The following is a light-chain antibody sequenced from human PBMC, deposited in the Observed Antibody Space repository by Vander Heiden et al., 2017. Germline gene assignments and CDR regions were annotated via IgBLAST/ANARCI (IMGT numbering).Light chain of an antibody. CDR2: KDS. J-gene: IGLJ3*02. CDR3: QSADSSGTYQV. CDR1: ALPKQY. Sequence: SYDLTQPPPVSVSPGQTARITCSGDALPKQYAYWYQQKPGQAPVLVIDKDSERPSGIPERFSGSSSGTTVTLTISGVQAEDEADYYCQSADSSGTYQVFGGGTKLTVL. V-gene: IGLV3-25*03.